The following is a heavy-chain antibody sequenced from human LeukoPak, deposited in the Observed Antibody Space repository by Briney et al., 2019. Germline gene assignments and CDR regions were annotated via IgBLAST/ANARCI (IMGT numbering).Heavy chain of an antibody. J-gene: IGHJ3*02. V-gene: IGHV1-69*13. CDR3: ARDSEMATMLHI. Sequence: SVKVSCKASGGTLSSYAISWVRQAPGQGLEWMGGIIPIFGTANYAQKFQGRVTITADESTSTAYMELSSLRSEDTAVYYCARDSEMATMLHIWGQGTMVTVSS. CDR2: IIPIFGTA. D-gene: IGHD5-24*01. CDR1: GGTLSSYA.